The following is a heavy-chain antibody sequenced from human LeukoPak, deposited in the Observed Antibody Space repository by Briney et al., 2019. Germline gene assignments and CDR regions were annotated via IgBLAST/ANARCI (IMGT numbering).Heavy chain of an antibody. D-gene: IGHD3/OR15-3a*01. CDR2: ITHTGST. CDR1: GFTVSSNY. Sequence: GSLRLSCAASGFTVSSNYMSWVRQPPGKGLEWIGEITHTGSTNYNPSLKGQVTISLDTSKNQFSLKMIFVSAADTAMYFCARQGIGRDFGPNDAFDIRGQGTMVTVSS. V-gene: IGHV4-34*01. CDR3: ARQGIGRDFGPNDAFDI. J-gene: IGHJ3*02.